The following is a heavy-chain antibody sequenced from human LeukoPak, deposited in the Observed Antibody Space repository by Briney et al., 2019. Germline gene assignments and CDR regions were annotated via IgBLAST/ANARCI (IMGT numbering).Heavy chain of an antibody. Sequence: GASVKVSCKASGYTFTGYYIHWVRQAPGEGLEWMGWINTNSGDPTYAQGFTGRFVFSLDTSVSTAYLQISSLRAEDTAVYYCARFRPHGYYDTFDIWGQGTMVTVS. CDR3: ARFRPHGYYDTFDI. CDR2: INTNSGDP. J-gene: IGHJ3*02. V-gene: IGHV7-4-1*02. D-gene: IGHD5-18*01. CDR1: GYTFTGYY.